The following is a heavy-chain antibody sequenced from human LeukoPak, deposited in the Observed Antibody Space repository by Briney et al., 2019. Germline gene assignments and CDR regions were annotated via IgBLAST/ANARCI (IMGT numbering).Heavy chain of an antibody. CDR1: GFSLSTYG. J-gene: IGHJ4*02. Sequence: GSLRLSCAASGFSLSTYGVSWVRQPPGKGLEWVSGITGTGGSTYYADSVKGRFTVSRDTSKNTLYLQVNSLRAEDTAIYYCAKDHGTAVAGFYYWGQGTLVTVSS. CDR3: AKDHGTAVAGFYY. CDR2: ITGTGGST. V-gene: IGHV3-23*01. D-gene: IGHD6-19*01.